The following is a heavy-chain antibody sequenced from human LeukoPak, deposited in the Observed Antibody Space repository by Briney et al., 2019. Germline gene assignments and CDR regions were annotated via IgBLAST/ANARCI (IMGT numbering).Heavy chain of an antibody. D-gene: IGHD6-19*01. V-gene: IGHV1-46*01. CDR2: INPSGGST. CDR1: GYTFISYY. Sequence: ASVKVSCKASGYTFISYYMHWIRQAPGQGLEWMGIINPSGGSTSYAQKFQGRVTVTRDTSTSTVYMELSSLRSEDTAVYYCARDVLAVAGTFDYWGQGTLVTVSS. J-gene: IGHJ4*02. CDR3: ARDVLAVAGTFDY.